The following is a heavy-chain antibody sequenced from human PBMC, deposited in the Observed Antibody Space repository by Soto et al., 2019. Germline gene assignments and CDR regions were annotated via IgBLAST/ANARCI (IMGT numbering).Heavy chain of an antibody. Sequence: QVQLVQSGAEVKKPGASVKVSCKASGYIFTSYGISWVRQAPGEGHEWVGWISNYNGITNYAQKVQGRVTMTTDRSTSTAYMELRSLRSDDTAVYYCAESMGGSGTYVSWGQGTLVTVSS. CDR2: ISNYNGIT. CDR3: AESMGGSGTYVS. V-gene: IGHV1-18*01. J-gene: IGHJ4*02. CDR1: GYIFTSYG. D-gene: IGHD3-10*01.